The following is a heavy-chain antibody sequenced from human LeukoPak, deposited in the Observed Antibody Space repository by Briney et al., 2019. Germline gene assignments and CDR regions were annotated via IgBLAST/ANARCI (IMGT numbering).Heavy chain of an antibody. Sequence: GESLKISCKGSGYSFTSYWIGWVRQMPGKGLEWMGIIYPGDSDTRYSPSLQGQVTISAAKSISTAYLQWSSLKATDTALYSCGRPRGVGATGGGSDYWGQGTLVTVSS. V-gene: IGHV5-51*01. CDR3: GRPRGVGATGGGSDY. D-gene: IGHD1-26*01. CDR2: IYPGDSDT. J-gene: IGHJ4*02. CDR1: GYSFTSYW.